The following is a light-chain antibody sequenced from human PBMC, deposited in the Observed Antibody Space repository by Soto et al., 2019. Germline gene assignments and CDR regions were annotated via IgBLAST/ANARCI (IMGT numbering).Light chain of an antibody. CDR2: GNS. Sequence: QSVLTQPPSVSGAPGQRVTISCTGSSSNIGAGYDVHWYQQLPGTAPKLLIYGNSNRPSGVPDRFSGSKSGTSASLAITGLQAEDEADYYCPSYDSRLTVVFGGGTELTVL. CDR1: SSNIGAGYD. J-gene: IGLJ2*01. V-gene: IGLV1-40*01. CDR3: PSYDSRLTVV.